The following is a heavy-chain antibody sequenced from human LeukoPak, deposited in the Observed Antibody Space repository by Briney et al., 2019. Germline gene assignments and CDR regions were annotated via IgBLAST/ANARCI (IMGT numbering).Heavy chain of an antibody. V-gene: IGHV3-21*01. CDR1: GFTFSSYS. J-gene: IGHJ4*02. CDR3: AGGATTNDY. CDR2: ISSSSGYI. D-gene: IGHD5-12*01. Sequence: PGGSLRLSCAASGFTFSSYSMNWVRQVPGKGLEWVSSISSSSGYIYYADSVKGRFTISRDNAKNSLYLQMNSLRAEDTAVYYCAGGATTNDYWGQGTLVTVSS.